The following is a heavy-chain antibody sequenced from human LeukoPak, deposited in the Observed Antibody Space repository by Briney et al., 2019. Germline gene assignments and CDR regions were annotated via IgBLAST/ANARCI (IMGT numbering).Heavy chain of an antibody. CDR2: IYSSGST. Sequence: SETLSLTCTVSGDSISGSYWSWIRQTPGKGLEWIGYIYSSGSTNYNPSLKSRLTISVDASKNQFSLKLTSVTAADTAVYYCARAYYYGSGSYGLDYWGQGTLVTVSS. CDR3: ARAYYYGSGSYGLDY. V-gene: IGHV4-59*01. CDR1: GDSISGSY. J-gene: IGHJ4*02. D-gene: IGHD3-10*01.